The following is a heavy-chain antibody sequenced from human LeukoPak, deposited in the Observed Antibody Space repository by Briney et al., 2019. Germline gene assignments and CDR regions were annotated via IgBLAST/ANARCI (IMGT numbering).Heavy chain of an antibody. CDR1: GFTFSSYG. CDR3: AKDLHPNFWSGPSGLDY. J-gene: IGHJ4*02. Sequence: PGRSLRLSCAASGFTFSSYGMHWVCQAPGKGLEWVAVISYDGSNKYYADSVKGRFTISRDNSKNTLYLQMNSLRAEDTAVYYCAKDLHPNFWSGPSGLDYWGQGTLVTVSS. V-gene: IGHV3-30*18. D-gene: IGHD3-3*01. CDR2: ISYDGSNK.